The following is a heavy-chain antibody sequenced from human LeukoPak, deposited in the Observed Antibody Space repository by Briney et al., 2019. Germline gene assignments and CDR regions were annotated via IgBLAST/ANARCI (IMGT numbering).Heavy chain of an antibody. CDR2: ISYDGSNE. CDR3: AKEREMATRYYFDY. D-gene: IGHD5-24*01. V-gene: IGHV3-30*18. Sequence: GRSLRLSCAASGFTLESYGMHWVRQAPGKGLEWVATISYDGSNEYYGDYVKGRFSVSRDNSKNTLYLHMNSLRAEDTAVYYCAKEREMATRYYFDYWGQGTLVTVSS. J-gene: IGHJ4*02. CDR1: GFTLESYG.